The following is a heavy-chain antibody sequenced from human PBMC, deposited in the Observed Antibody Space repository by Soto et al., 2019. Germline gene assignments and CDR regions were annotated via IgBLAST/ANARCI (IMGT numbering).Heavy chain of an antibody. CDR1: GFTFSNAW. CDR3: TTDPQQMAWTTVTHVDY. D-gene: IGHD4-17*01. V-gene: IGHV3-15*01. J-gene: IGHJ4*02. CDR2: IKSKTDGGTT. Sequence: PGGSLRLSCAASGFTFSNAWMSWVRQAPGKGLEWVGRIKSKTDGGTTDYAAPVKGRFTISRDDSKNTLYLQMNSLKTEDTAVYYCTTDPQQMAWTTVTHVDYWGQGTLVTVSS.